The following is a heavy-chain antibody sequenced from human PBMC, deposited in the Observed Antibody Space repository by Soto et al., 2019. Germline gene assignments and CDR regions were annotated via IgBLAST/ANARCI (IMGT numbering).Heavy chain of an antibody. CDR1: GFTFSSYG. CDR2: IWYDGSNK. V-gene: IGHV3-33*01. J-gene: IGHJ6*02. Sequence: QVQLVESGGGVVQPGRSLRLSCAASGFTFSSYGMHWVRQAPGKGLEWVAVIWYDGSNKYYADSMKGRFTISRDNSKNTLYLQMNSLRAEDTAVYYCARDKNPHYYYYGMDVWGQGTTVTVSS. CDR3: ARDKNPHYYYYGMDV.